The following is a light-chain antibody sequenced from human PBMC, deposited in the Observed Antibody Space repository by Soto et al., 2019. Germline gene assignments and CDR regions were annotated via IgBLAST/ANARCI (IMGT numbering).Light chain of an antibody. CDR1: QSVSGN. V-gene: IGKV3-15*01. CDR2: GAS. CDR3: EQYNNWTPWT. J-gene: IGKJ1*01. Sequence: EIVMPQSPATLSVSPGERATLSCRASQSVSGNLAWYQQKPGQAPRLLSYGASTTSTGIPARFSGCGSGTGFTLTISSLQSESFAVYEGEQYNNWTPWTFGQATKVVIK.